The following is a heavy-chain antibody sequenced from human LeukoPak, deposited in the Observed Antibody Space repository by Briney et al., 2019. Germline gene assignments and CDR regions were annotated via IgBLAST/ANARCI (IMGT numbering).Heavy chain of an antibody. CDR1: GFTFSSYA. CDR2: ITGTGATT. D-gene: IGHD4-23*01. V-gene: IGHV3-23*01. CDR3: AKRGADSGGNSALVAFDI. Sequence: GGSLRPSCTASGFTFSSYAMSWVRQAPGKGLEWVSAITGTGATTYYADSVKGRFTISRDNSKNTLYLQMNSLRAEDTAVYYCAKRGADSGGNSALVAFDIWGQGTMVTVSS. J-gene: IGHJ3*02.